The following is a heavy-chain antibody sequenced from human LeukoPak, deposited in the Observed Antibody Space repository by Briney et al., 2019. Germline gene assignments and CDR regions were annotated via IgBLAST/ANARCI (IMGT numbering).Heavy chain of an antibody. D-gene: IGHD3-22*01. CDR2: INSDGSST. CDR3: ARAYYYDSSGYPFDY. J-gene: IGHJ4*02. Sequence: PGGSLRLSCAASGFTFSSYWMHWVRHAPGKGLVWVSRINSDGSSTSYADSVKGRFTISRDNAKNTLYLQMNSLRAEDTAVYYCARAYYYDSSGYPFDYWGQGTLVTVSS. CDR1: GFTFSSYW. V-gene: IGHV3-74*01.